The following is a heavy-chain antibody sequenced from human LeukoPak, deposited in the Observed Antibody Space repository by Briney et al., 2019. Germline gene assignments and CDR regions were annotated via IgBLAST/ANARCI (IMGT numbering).Heavy chain of an antibody. Sequence: PGGSLRLSCGASGVTFSSSWMSWVRQAPGKGLEWVANIKEDGSEKYYVDSVKGRFIISRDNAKNSLYLQMNSLRADDTAVYYCARDEIWGQGTMVTVSS. CDR1: GVTFSSSW. CDR2: IKEDGSEK. CDR3: ARDEI. V-gene: IGHV3-7*04. J-gene: IGHJ3*02.